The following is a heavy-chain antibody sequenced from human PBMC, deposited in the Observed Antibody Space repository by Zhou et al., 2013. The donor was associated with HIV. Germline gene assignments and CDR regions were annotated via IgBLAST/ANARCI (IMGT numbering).Heavy chain of an antibody. CDR2: IFHSGGT. J-gene: IGHJ4*02. V-gene: IGHV4-38-2*02. CDR3: ATDSDVWYRYDY. Sequence: QVQLQESGPGLVKPSETLSLSCAVSGYSISSGYYWGWIRQPPGKGLEWIGVIFHSGGTYYNPSLKSRVTISMDTSKNQFSLKLTSVSAEDTAVYYCATDSDVWYRYDYWGRESWSPSPQ. CDR1: GYSISSGYY. D-gene: IGHD6-13*01.